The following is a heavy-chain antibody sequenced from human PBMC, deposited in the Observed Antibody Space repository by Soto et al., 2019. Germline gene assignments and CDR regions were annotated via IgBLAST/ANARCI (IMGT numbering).Heavy chain of an antibody. Sequence: QVQLVQSGAEVKKPGSSVKVSCKASGGTFSSYAISWVRQAPGQGLEWMGGIIPIFGTANYAQKFQGRVTITADESTSTAYMELSSLRSEDTDVYYCARDRLVVVTATDYYYYGMDVWGQGTTVTVSS. J-gene: IGHJ6*02. CDR1: GGTFSSYA. V-gene: IGHV1-69*01. D-gene: IGHD2-21*02. CDR2: IIPIFGTA. CDR3: ARDRLVVVTATDYYYYGMDV.